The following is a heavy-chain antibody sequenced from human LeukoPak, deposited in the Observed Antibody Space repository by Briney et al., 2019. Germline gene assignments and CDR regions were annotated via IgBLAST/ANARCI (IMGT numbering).Heavy chain of an antibody. J-gene: IGHJ5*01. CDR3: ARVAVAGPTGWFDS. CDR1: GFALNAYS. V-gene: IGHV3-21*01. Sequence: GGSLRLSCAASGFALNAYSLTWVRQAPGKGLEWASSISSTSAYIHYAESVKGRFTISRDNIDNVVYLQMNSLRVKDTAVYFCARVAVAGPTGWFDSWGQGTLVTVSS. CDR2: ISSTSAYI. D-gene: IGHD6-19*01.